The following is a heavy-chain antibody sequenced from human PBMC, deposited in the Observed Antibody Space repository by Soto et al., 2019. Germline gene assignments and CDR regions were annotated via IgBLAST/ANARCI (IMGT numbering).Heavy chain of an antibody. J-gene: IGHJ4*02. D-gene: IGHD5-12*01. CDR1: GFTFSIYS. CDR2: ITSSGSAT. Sequence: EVQLVESGGGLVQPGGSLRLSCAASGFTFSIYSMNWVRQAPGKGLEWVSYITSSGSATYYADTVKGRFTISRDNAKNSLYLQRNSLRAEDTAVYYCTRGYTGYAQAGLDSWGQGTLVTVSA. CDR3: TRGYTGYAQAGLDS. V-gene: IGHV3-48*01.